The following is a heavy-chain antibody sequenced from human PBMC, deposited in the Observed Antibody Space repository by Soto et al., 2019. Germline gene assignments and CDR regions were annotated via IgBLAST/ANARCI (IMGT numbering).Heavy chain of an antibody. CDR3: ARLRFLEWLEGLDP. J-gene: IGHJ5*02. CDR1: GFTFSSYS. D-gene: IGHD3-3*01. Sequence: PGGSLRLSCAASGFTFSSYSMNWVRQAPGKGLEWVSYISSSSSTIYYADSVKGRFTISRDNAKNSLYLQMNSLRAEDTAVYYCARLRFLEWLEGLDPWGQGTLVTVSS. CDR2: ISSSSSTI. V-gene: IGHV3-48*01.